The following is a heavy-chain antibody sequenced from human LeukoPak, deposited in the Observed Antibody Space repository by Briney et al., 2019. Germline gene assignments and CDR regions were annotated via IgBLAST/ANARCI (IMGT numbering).Heavy chain of an antibody. D-gene: IGHD3-22*01. CDR2: INPSGGST. Sequence: ASVKVSCKASGYTFTSYYMHWVRQAPGQGLEWMGIINPSGGSTSYAQKFQGRVTMTRDMSTSTVYMELSSLRSEDTAVYYCARGRPDYYDSSGYRYLNYYYYMDVWGKGTTVTVSS. CDR1: GYTFTSYY. CDR3: ARGRPDYYDSSGYRYLNYYYYMDV. V-gene: IGHV1-46*01. J-gene: IGHJ6*03.